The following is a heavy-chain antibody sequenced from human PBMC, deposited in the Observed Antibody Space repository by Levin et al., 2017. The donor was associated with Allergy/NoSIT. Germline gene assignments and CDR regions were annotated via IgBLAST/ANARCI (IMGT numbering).Heavy chain of an antibody. V-gene: IGHV3-66*01. CDR1: GFTINSHY. D-gene: IGHD5-12*01. CDR3: ARERREYRGYDAEAHFDY. CDR2: IYSGGST. J-gene: IGHJ4*02. Sequence: GGSLRLSCAASGFTINSHYMSWVRQAPGKGLEWVSIIYSGGSTYYADSVKGRFTISRDNSKTTLYLQMNSLRAEDTAVYSCARERREYRGYDAEAHFDYWGQGTLVTVTS.